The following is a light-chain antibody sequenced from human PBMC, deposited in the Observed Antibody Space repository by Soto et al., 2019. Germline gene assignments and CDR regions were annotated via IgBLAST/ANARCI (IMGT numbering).Light chain of an antibody. CDR3: QQYNSYPLT. Sequence: DIQMTQSPSTLSASVGDRVTITCRASQSISTWLAWYQQKPGKAPKLLIYKASSLEGGVPSRFSGSGSGTGFHITVHSLQPDDFATYFCQQYNSYPLTFGGGTTVEIK. J-gene: IGKJ4*01. CDR2: KAS. V-gene: IGKV1-5*03. CDR1: QSISTW.